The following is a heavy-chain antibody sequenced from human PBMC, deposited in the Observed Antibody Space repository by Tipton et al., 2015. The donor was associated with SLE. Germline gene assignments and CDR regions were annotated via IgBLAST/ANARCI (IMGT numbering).Heavy chain of an antibody. CDR1: GGSISSYY. CDR3: ATEATTLMAPYYFDY. CDR2: MYNSGST. J-gene: IGHJ4*02. D-gene: IGHD2-8*01. V-gene: IGHV4-4*08. Sequence: TLSLTCTVSGGSISSYYWSWIRQPPGKGLEWIGWGGIGYMYNSGSTNYNPSLKTRVTISIDTSTNQFSLKVTSVTAADTAVYYCATEATTLMAPYYFDYWGQGTLVTVSS.